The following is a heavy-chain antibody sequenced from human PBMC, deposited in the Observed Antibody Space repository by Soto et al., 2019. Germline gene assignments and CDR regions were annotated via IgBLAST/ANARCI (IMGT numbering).Heavy chain of an antibody. Sequence: QVQLVESGGGLVKPGGSLRLSCAVSGFTFSDYYMTWIRQAPGKGLEWVSYISSSTSHTNYADSVMGRFTISRDNAKNSLFLQMNSLRAEDAGVYYCARGRGAAAAYFDFWGHGTLVTVSS. D-gene: IGHD6-13*01. CDR1: GFTFSDYY. CDR2: ISSSTSHT. V-gene: IGHV3-11*05. CDR3: ARGRGAAAAYFDF. J-gene: IGHJ4*01.